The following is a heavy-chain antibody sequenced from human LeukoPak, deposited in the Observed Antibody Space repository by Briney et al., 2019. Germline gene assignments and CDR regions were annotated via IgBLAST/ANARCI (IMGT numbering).Heavy chain of an antibody. J-gene: IGHJ4*02. Sequence: PSETLSLTCTVSGGSISSSSYYWGWIRQPPGKGLEWIGSIYYSGSTYYNPSLKSRVTISVDTSKNQFSLKLSSVTAADTAVYYCASSVVPAAIVGWGLGTLVTVSS. CDR3: ASSVVPAAIVG. D-gene: IGHD2-2*02. V-gene: IGHV4-39*07. CDR1: GGSISSSSYY. CDR2: IYYSGST.